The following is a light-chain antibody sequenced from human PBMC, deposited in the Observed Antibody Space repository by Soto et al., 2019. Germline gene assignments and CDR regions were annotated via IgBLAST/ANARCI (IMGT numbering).Light chain of an antibody. CDR2: DAS. J-gene: IGKJ1*01. CDR1: QDIRSW. CDR3: QQANSFPWT. V-gene: IGKV1-12*01. Sequence: DIQMTQSPSSVPASVGDRVTISCRASQDIRSWLAWYQQKPGEAPKVLIYDASRLQSGVPSRFSGSGSGTDFILTISSLQPEDFATYFCQQANSFPWTFGQGTKVEVK.